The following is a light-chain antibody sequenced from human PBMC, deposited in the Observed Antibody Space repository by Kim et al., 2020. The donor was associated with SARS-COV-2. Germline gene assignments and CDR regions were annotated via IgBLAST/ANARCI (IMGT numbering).Light chain of an antibody. V-gene: IGLV1-47*02. CDR1: SSNIGSDY. Sequence: QSVLTQPPSASGTPGQRVTISCSGSSSNIGSDYVSWYQHLSGTAPRLLIFSNTQRPSGVPDRFSGSKSGASASLAISGLRSEDEADYYCATWDDSLNIWVFGGGTQLTVL. CDR3: ATWDDSLNIWV. J-gene: IGLJ3*02. CDR2: SNT.